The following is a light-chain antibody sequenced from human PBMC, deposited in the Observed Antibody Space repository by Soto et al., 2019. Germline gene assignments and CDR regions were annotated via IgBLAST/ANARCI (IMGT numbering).Light chain of an antibody. J-gene: IGKJ2*01. V-gene: IGKV1-33*01. Sequence: DIQMTHSPSSLSASVVDIVTIAFHANQDIGNYLNWYQQKPGKAPRLLIYDASNLEIGVPSRFSGSGSGTDFTFTISNLQPEDIATYYCQQYDTLPPYTFGQGTKVDIK. CDR1: QDIGNY. CDR2: DAS. CDR3: QQYDTLPPYT.